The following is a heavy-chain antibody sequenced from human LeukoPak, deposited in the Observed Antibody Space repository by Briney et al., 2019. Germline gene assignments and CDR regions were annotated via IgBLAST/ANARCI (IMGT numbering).Heavy chain of an antibody. CDR3: FGPFEY. Sequence: GESLRISCKGSGYMFTTYWITWVRQMPGKGLEWMGRINPSDSYTNYSPSFQGHVTISADRSITTAYLQWSSLKASDTAIYYCFGPFEYWGQGTLVTVS. V-gene: IGHV5-10-1*01. CDR1: GYMFTTYW. CDR2: INPSDSYT. J-gene: IGHJ4*02. D-gene: IGHD3-16*01.